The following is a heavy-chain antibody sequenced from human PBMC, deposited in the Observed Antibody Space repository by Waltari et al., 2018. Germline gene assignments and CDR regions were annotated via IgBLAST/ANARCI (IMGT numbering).Heavy chain of an antibody. Sequence: QVQLQESGPGLVTPSETLSLTCTVPGDSITSYFWSWTRQPPGKGLAWIGYVYHSGSTNYNPSLKSRVTILVDTSKNQFSLRLSSVTAADTAVYYCARDSEAYYFDYWGQGTLVTVSS. J-gene: IGHJ4*02. CDR1: GDSITSYF. CDR3: ARDSEAYYFDY. CDR2: VYHSGST. V-gene: IGHV4-59*01.